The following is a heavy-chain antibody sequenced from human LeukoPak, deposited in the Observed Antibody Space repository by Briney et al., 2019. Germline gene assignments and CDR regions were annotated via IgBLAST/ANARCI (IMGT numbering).Heavy chain of an antibody. D-gene: IGHD3-3*01. V-gene: IGHV3-30-3*01. CDR3: ARVLRFLEWFYYYGMDV. CDR2: ISYDGSNK. CDR1: GFTFSSYA. Sequence: GRSLRLSCAASGFTFSSYAMHRVRQAPGKGLERVAVISYDGSNKYYADSVKGRFTISRDNSKNTLYLQMNSLRAEDTAVYYCARVLRFLEWFYYYGMDVWGQGTTVTVSS. J-gene: IGHJ6*02.